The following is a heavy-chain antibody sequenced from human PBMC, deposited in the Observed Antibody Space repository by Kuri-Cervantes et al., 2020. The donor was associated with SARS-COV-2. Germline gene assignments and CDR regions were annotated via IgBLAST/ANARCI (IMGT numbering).Heavy chain of an antibody. Sequence: LSLTCAASGFTFSGSAMHWVRQASGKGLEWVGRIRSKANSYATAYAASVKGRFTISRDDSKNTAYLQMNSPKTEDTAVYYCASSIASGAFDIWGQGTMVTVSS. CDR1: GFTFSGSA. CDR2: IRSKANSYAT. V-gene: IGHV3-73*01. CDR3: ASSIASGAFDI. J-gene: IGHJ3*02. D-gene: IGHD1-26*01.